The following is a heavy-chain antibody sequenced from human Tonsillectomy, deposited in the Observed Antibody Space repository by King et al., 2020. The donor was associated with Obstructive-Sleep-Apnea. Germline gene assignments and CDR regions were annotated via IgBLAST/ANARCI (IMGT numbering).Heavy chain of an antibody. CDR3: ARGGDYGDYRTAVGADY. CDR1: GGSISSGSYS. J-gene: IGHJ4*02. Sequence: VQLQESGPGLVKPSQTLSLTCAVSGGSISSGSYSWSWIRQPPGKGLEWIGYIYHSGSTHYNPSLKSRVTISVDTPKNQFSLKLSSVTAADTAVYYCARGGDYGDYRTAVGADYWGQGTLVTVSS. D-gene: IGHD4-17*01. V-gene: IGHV4-30-4*07. CDR2: IYHSGST.